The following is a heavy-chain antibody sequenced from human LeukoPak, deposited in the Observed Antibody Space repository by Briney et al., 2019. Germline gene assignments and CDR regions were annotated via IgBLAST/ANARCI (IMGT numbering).Heavy chain of an antibody. J-gene: IGHJ4*02. CDR3: AKVGPGYGSGSYPSDY. D-gene: IGHD3-10*01. Sequence: GGSLRLSCAASGFTFSSYGMHWVRQAPGKGLEWVAFIRYDGSNKYYADSVKGRFTISRDNPKNTLYLQMNSLRAEDTAVYYCAKVGPGYGSGSYPSDYWGQGTLVTVSS. CDR1: GFTFSSYG. CDR2: IRYDGSNK. V-gene: IGHV3-30*02.